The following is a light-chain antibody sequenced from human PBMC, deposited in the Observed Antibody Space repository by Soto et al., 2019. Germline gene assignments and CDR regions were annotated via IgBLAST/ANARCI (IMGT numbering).Light chain of an antibody. J-gene: IGLJ1*01. CDR2: RNN. Sequence: QSVLTQQPSACGTPGQRGTISCSGSSSNIGSNYVYWYQQLPGTAPKLLIYRNNQRPAGLPDRFSGSKSGTSASLAISGLRSEDEADYHCAVWDDSLSGYVFGTGTKLTV. CDR3: AVWDDSLSGYV. V-gene: IGLV1-47*01. CDR1: SSNIGSNY.